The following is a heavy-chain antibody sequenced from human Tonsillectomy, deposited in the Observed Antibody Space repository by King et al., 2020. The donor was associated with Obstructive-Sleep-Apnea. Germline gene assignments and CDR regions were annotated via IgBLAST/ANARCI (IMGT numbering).Heavy chain of an antibody. J-gene: IGHJ4*02. Sequence: QLVQSGAEVKKPGASVKVSCKPSGYTFTSYAIHWVRRAPGQKFEWMGWINAGNGNTKYSQKFQGRVTITSDTSASTAYMELSSLRSEDTAVYYCARDPSNSDGDYFDYWGQGTLVTVSS. D-gene: IGHD4-11*01. CDR1: GYTFTSYA. CDR3: ARDPSNSDGDYFDY. CDR2: INAGNGNT. V-gene: IGHV1-3*01.